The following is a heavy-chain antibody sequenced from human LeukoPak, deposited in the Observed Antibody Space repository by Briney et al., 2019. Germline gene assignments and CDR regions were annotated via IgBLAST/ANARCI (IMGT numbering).Heavy chain of an antibody. J-gene: IGHJ6*04. D-gene: IGHD3-10*01. CDR1: GYTFTSYD. CDR2: MNPNNGNT. CDR3: ARALGGTGELEI. Sequence: ASVKVSCKASGYTFTSYDIHWVRQATGQGLEWMGRMNPNNGNTGDAQKFQGRVTMTRDPSISTAYMELSSLRSEDTGVYFCARALGGTGELEIWGKGTTVTVSS. V-gene: IGHV1-8*01.